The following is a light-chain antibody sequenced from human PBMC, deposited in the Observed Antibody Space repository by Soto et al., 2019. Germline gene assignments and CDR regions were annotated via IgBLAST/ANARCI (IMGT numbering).Light chain of an antibody. CDR1: QSVSRD. V-gene: IGKV3-15*01. CDR2: GAS. CDR3: QQSDTSVT. J-gene: IGKJ4*01. Sequence: EIVLTQSPATLSVSPGERATLSCRASQSVSRDLAWYQQKPGQAPRLLIYGASTRAPSIPARFSGSGSGTDFTLTISSLQSEDFAVYFCQQSDTSVTFGGGTRVEIK.